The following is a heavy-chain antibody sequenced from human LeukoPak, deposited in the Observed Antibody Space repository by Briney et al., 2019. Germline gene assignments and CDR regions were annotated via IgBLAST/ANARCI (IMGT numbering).Heavy chain of an antibody. D-gene: IGHD1-26*01. CDR2: ISSSSSFI. V-gene: IGHV3-21*01. J-gene: IGHJ4*02. CDR1: GFTFSNYN. Sequence: GGSLRLSCAASGFTFSNYNMDWVRQAPGKGLEWVSSISSSSSFIYYADSVKGRFTISRDNAKNSLYLQMNSLRAEDTAVYYCARDSGIYSGSYYYFNYWGQGTLVTVSS. CDR3: ARDSGIYSGSYYYFNY.